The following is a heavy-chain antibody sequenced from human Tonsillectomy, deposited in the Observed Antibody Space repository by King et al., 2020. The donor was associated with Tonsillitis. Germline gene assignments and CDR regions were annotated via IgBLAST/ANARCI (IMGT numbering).Heavy chain of an antibody. CDR1: GFTFSTYG. CDR2: ISYDGTDK. D-gene: IGHD6-6*01. Sequence: VQLVESGGGVVQPGRSLRLSCAASGFTFSTYGIHWVRQAPGKGLEWVAVISYDGTDKYYADSVKGRFTISRDNSMTTLYLQMNSLRTEDTAMYYCARDQRQLALDYWGQGTLVTVSS. V-gene: IGHV3-30*03. CDR3: ARDQRQLALDY. J-gene: IGHJ4*02.